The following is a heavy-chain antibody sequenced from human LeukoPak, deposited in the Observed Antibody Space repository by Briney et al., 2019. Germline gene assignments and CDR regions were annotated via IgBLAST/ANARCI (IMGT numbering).Heavy chain of an antibody. Sequence: SETLSLTCTVSGGSVSSGSYYWSWLRQPPGKGLEWIGYIYYSGSTNYNPSLKSRVTISVDTSKNQFSLKLSSVTAADTAVYYCARDGMRYCAGGVCYTDDAFDIWGQGTMVTVSS. CDR1: GGSVSSGSYY. CDR2: IYYSGST. D-gene: IGHD2-8*02. J-gene: IGHJ3*02. V-gene: IGHV4-61*01. CDR3: ARDGMRYCAGGVCYTDDAFDI.